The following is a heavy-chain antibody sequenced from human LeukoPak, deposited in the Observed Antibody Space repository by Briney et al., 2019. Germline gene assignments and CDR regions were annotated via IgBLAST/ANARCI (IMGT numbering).Heavy chain of an antibody. J-gene: IGHJ4*02. CDR3: ASAPPYCGGDCYTFDY. V-gene: IGHV3-74*03. CDR1: GFIFSGYW. D-gene: IGHD2-21*02. Sequence: PGGSLRLSCAASGFIFSGYWMNWVRQAPGKGLVWVSRINGDGSSTTYADSVKGRFTISRDNAKNTLYLQMNSLRAEDTSVYYCASAPPYCGGDCYTFDYWGQGTLVTVSS. CDR2: INGDGSST.